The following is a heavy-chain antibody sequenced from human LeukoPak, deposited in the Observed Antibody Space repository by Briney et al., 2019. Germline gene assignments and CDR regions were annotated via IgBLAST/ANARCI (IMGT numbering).Heavy chain of an antibody. CDR1: GFTFSNYA. D-gene: IGHD1-14*01. CDR3: AKGCQCPSGLSSWFDP. Sequence: GGSLRLSCAASGFTFSNYAMSWVRQAPGKGLEWVSVISAGGGSTYYADSVKGRFTISRDNSKSTLYLQMNSLRAEDTAVYYCAKGCQCPSGLSSWFDPRGQGTLVAVSS. CDR2: ISAGGGST. J-gene: IGHJ5*02. V-gene: IGHV3-23*01.